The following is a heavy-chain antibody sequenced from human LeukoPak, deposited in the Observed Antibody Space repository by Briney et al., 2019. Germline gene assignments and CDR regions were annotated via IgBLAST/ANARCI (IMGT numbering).Heavy chain of an antibody. J-gene: IGHJ4*02. CDR2: ISWNSGSI. Sequence: PGRSLRLSCAASGFTFDDYAMHWVRQAPGKGLEWVSGISWNSGSIGYADSVKGRFTISRDNAKNSLYLQMNSLRAEDTAVYYCAGDDSGSDYWGQGTLVTVSS. V-gene: IGHV3-9*01. D-gene: IGHD3-10*01. CDR1: GFTFDDYA. CDR3: AGDDSGSDY.